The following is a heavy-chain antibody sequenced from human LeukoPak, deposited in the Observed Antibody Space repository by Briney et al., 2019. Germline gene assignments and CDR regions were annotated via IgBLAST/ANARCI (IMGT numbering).Heavy chain of an antibody. V-gene: IGHV3-21*01. J-gene: IGHJ4*02. CDR3: ATGPPRDDYGDYPPRDY. D-gene: IGHD4-17*01. CDR1: GFTFSSYS. Sequence: GGSLRLSCAASGFTFSSYSMNWVRQAPGKGLEWVSSISSSSSYIYYAGSVKGRFTISRDNAKNSLYLQMNSLRAEDTAVYYCATGPPRDDYGDYPPRDYWGQGTLVTVSS. CDR2: ISSSSSYI.